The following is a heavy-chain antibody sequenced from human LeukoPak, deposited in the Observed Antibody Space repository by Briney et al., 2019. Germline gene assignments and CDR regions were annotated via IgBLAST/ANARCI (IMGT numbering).Heavy chain of an antibody. D-gene: IGHD1-1*01. CDR1: GGSFSGYY. V-gene: IGHV4-34*01. J-gene: IGHJ4*02. CDR2: INHSGST. CDR3: ARGQEGTPGY. Sequence: SETLSLTCAVYGGSFSGYYWSWIRQPPGKGLEWIGEINHSGSTNYNPSLKSRVTISVDTSKNQFSLKLSSVTAADTAVYYCARGQEGTPGYWGRGTLVTVSS.